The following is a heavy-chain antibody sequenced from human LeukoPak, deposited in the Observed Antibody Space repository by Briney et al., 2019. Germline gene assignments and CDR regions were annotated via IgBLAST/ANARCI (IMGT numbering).Heavy chain of an antibody. D-gene: IGHD3-3*01. J-gene: IGHJ4*02. V-gene: IGHV1-69*05. CDR3: AGGTSTFGVVIILDY. CDR1: GATFSNYA. CDR2: FSPIFGTA. Sequence: GSSGKVSCKAAGATFSNYAISWVRQAPGQGLEWMGGFSPIFGTASYAQKFLGRGTITTDESTSTAYMELSSLRSEDTAVYYCAGGTSTFGVVIILDYWGQGTRVTVSS.